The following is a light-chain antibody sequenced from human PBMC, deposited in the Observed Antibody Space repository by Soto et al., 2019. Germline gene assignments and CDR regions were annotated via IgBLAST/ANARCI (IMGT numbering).Light chain of an antibody. J-gene: IGLJ2*01. CDR2: DVS. CDR3: SSYTSSSTRVL. CDR1: SSDVGGYNY. Sequence: QSALTQPASVSGSTGQSITISCTGTSSDVGGYNYVSWYQQHPGKAPKLMIYDVSNRPSGVSNRFSGSKSGNTASLTISGLQAEDEADYYCSSYTSSSTRVLFGGGTKVTVL. V-gene: IGLV2-14*01.